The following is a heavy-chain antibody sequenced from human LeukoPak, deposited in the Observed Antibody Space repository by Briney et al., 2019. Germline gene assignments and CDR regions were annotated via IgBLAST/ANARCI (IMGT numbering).Heavy chain of an antibody. V-gene: IGHV4-34*01. Sequence: PSETLSLTCAVYGGSFSDYYWGWIRQPPGKGLEWIGEIHPSGSTNYSPSLKSRVTISLDASKSQFSLKLSSVAAADTAVYFCARVGYSYVINDWSRTGLGAYPTKYYYHMDVWDKGTTVTVSS. CDR2: IHPSGST. J-gene: IGHJ6*03. CDR3: ARVGYSYVINDWSRTGLGAYPTKYYYHMDV. CDR1: GGSFSDYY. D-gene: IGHD5-18*01.